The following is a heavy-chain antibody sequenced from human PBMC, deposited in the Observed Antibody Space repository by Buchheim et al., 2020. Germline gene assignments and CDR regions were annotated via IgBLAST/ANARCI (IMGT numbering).Heavy chain of an antibody. D-gene: IGHD1-26*01. CDR2: IKQDGSEK. Sequence: EVQLVESGGGLVQPGGSLRLSCAASGFTFSSYWMSWVRQAPGKGLEWVANIKQDGSEKYYVDSVRGRFTISRDNAKNSLYLQMNSLRAEDTAVYYCASFPPSGSYRPWYYYYGMDVWGQGTT. J-gene: IGHJ6*02. CDR1: GFTFSSYW. CDR3: ASFPPSGSYRPWYYYYGMDV. V-gene: IGHV3-7*01.